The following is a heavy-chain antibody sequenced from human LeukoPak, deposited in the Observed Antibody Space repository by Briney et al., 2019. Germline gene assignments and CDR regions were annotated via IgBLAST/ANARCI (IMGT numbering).Heavy chain of an antibody. D-gene: IGHD5-12*01. Sequence: GGSLRLSCAASGFTFSSYAMSWVRQAPGKGLEWVSAITDSDGSTYYADAVKGRFTISRDNSKNTLYLQMNSLRVEDTAVYYCAKDGYGPPYYFDYWGQGTLVTVSS. V-gene: IGHV3-23*01. CDR3: AKDGYGPPYYFDY. CDR2: ITDSDGST. J-gene: IGHJ4*02. CDR1: GFTFSSYA.